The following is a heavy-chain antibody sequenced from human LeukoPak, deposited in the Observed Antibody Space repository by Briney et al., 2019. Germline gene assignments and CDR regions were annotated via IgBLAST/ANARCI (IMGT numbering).Heavy chain of an antibody. V-gene: IGHV3-7*01. D-gene: IGHD7-27*01. CDR1: GFTSSNYW. CDR3: AKPSIRGEDYFDY. CDR2: IKQDGSEK. J-gene: IGHJ4*02. Sequence: GGSLRLSCAASGFTSSNYWMSWARQAPGKGLEWVANIKQDGSEKYYVDSVKGRFTISRDNAKNSLYLQMNSLRAEDTAIYYCAKPSIRGEDYFDYWGQGTLVTVSS.